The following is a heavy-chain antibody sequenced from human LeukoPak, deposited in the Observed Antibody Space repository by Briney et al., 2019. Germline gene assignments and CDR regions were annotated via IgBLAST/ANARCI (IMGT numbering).Heavy chain of an antibody. V-gene: IGHV1-69*04. CDR1: GGTFSSYA. Sequence: SVTVSFTASGGTFSSYAISWVRQAPGQGLEWMGRIIPILGIANYAQKFQGRVTITADKSTSTAYMELSSLRSEDTAVYYCARRRGSWLNGMDVWGQGTTVTVSS. D-gene: IGHD3-22*01. CDR2: IIPILGIA. J-gene: IGHJ6*02. CDR3: ARRRGSWLNGMDV.